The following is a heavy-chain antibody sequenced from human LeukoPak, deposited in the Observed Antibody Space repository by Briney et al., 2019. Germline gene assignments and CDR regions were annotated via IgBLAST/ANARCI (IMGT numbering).Heavy chain of an antibody. CDR2: INHSGST. V-gene: IGHV4-34*01. J-gene: IGHJ4*02. Sequence: SETLSLTCAVYGGSFSGYYWSWIRQPPGKGLEWIGEINHSGSTNYNPSLKSRVTISVDTSKNQFSLKLSSVTAADTAVYNCARLRLVPAAIDYWGQGTLVTVSS. D-gene: IGHD2-2*02. CDR1: GGSFSGYY. CDR3: ARLRLVPAAIDY.